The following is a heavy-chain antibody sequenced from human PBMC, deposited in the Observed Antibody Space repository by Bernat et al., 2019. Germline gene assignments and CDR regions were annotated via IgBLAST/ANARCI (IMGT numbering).Heavy chain of an antibody. CDR1: GFTFSDYY. V-gene: IGHV3-11*06. Sequence: QVQLVESGGGLVKPGGSLRLSCAASGFTFSDYYMSWIRQAPGKGLEWVSYISSSSSYTNYADSVKGRFTISRDNAKNPLYLQMNSLRAEDTAVYYCARGVAPGDIDYWGQGTLVTVSS. D-gene: IGHD3-16*01. J-gene: IGHJ4*02. CDR3: ARGVAPGDIDY. CDR2: ISSSSSYT.